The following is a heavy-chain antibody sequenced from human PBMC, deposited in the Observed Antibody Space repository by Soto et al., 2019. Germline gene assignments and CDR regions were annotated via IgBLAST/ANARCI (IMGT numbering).Heavy chain of an antibody. Sequence: EVPLLESGGGVVQPGGSLRLSCAASGFTFSDYAMSWVRQAPGKGLEGVSGISGSGGSTYYADSVKGRFTISRDNSENTLYLQVNSLRAEDTAVYYCATRVITDYYYYAMDVWGQGTRVTVSS. V-gene: IGHV3-23*01. CDR3: ATRVITDYYYYAMDV. CDR2: ISGSGGST. J-gene: IGHJ6*02. CDR1: GFTFSDYA. D-gene: IGHD3-22*01.